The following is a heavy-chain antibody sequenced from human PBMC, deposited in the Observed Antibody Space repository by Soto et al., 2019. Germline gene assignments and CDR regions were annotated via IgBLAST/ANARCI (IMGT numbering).Heavy chain of an antibody. Sequence: PSLTCAVSGGSISSGGYSWSWIRQPPGKGLEWIGYIYHSGSTYYNPSLKSRVTISVDRSKNQFSLKLSSVTAADTAVYYCARVPAVGDCSSTSCYPWFDPWGQGTLVTVSS. CDR2: IYHSGST. D-gene: IGHD2-2*01. V-gene: IGHV4-30-2*01. CDR1: GGSISSGGYS. J-gene: IGHJ5*02. CDR3: ARVPAVGDCSSTSCYPWFDP.